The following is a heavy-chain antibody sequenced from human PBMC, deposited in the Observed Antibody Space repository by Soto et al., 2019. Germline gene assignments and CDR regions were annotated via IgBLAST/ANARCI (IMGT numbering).Heavy chain of an antibody. CDR1: GASLSSNTYH. D-gene: IGHD3-10*01. Sequence: QLQLQESGPGLVKPSETLSLTCTVSGASLSSNTYHWGWVRQPPGEGLEWIGLIYYTGGTCYNPSLKCLLTISLGMSNKQFSLKLTSVTAADAAVYYCVSQTGSGIPYWGQGTLVTVPS. CDR2: IYYTGGT. CDR3: VSQTGSGIPY. V-gene: IGHV4-39*01. J-gene: IGHJ4*02.